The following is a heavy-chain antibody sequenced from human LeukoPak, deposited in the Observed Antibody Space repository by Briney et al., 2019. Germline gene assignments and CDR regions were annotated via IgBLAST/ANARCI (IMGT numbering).Heavy chain of an antibody. V-gene: IGHV3-21*01. CDR2: ISSSSSYI. CDR1: GFTFSGYS. CDR3: ARASYYDFWSGYYNY. J-gene: IGHJ4*02. D-gene: IGHD3-3*01. Sequence: PGGSLRLSCAASGFTFSGYSMNWVRQAPGKGLEWVSSISSSSSYIYYADSVKGRFTISRDNAKNSLYLQMNSLGADDTAVYYCARASYYDFWSGYYNYWGQGTLLTVSS.